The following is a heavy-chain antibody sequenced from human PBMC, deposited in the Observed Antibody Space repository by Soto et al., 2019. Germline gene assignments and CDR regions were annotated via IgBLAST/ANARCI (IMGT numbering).Heavy chain of an antibody. V-gene: IGHV3-48*01. CDR1: GFSISGYA. Sequence: EVQLVESGGGLVPPGGSLRLSCSASGFSISGYALNWVRQAPGKGPEWVSYISSSSSAIDYAGSVKGRFSISRDNGKNALYLQMNSLRAEDTAVYYCSRDLSRGSNFCYYMDVLGKGTTVTVSS. CDR2: ISSSSSAI. D-gene: IGHD3-22*01. J-gene: IGHJ6*03. CDR3: SRDLSRGSNFCYYMDV.